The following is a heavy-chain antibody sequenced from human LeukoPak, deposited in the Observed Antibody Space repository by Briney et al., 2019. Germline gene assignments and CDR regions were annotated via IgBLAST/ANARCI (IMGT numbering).Heavy chain of an antibody. CDR2: ISGSGRTT. D-gene: IGHD2-15*01. CDR1: GFTFSNHA. CDR3: AKNVVVKGYFDY. J-gene: IGHJ4*02. V-gene: IGHV3-23*01. Sequence: RSGGSLRLSCAASGFTFSNHAMSWVRQAPGKGLQWVSVISGSGRTTEYADSVKGRFTISRDNSKNTLSLQMNSLRVEDTAIYYCAKNVVVKGYFDYWGQGTLITVSS.